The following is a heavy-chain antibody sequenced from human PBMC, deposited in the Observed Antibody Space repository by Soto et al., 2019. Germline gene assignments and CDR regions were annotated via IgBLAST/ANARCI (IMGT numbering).Heavy chain of an antibody. CDR2: VSPYSGNT. D-gene: IGHD3-10*01. Sequence: QVQLVQSGDEVRKPGSSVKVSCKASGYIFVNYGIAWVRQAPGQGLEWMGWVSPYSGNTHYASKVQGRLTMDTDTSSNTAYMDLGSLTSDDPDVYCRSSGDNYGTPTPRDVRGQWTTLTVSS. CDR3: SSGDNYGTPTPRDV. J-gene: IGHJ6*02. CDR1: GYIFVNYG. V-gene: IGHV1-18*01.